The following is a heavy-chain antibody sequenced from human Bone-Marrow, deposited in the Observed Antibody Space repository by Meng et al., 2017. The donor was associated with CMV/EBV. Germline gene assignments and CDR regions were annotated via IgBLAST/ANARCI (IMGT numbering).Heavy chain of an antibody. CDR1: GFTFCSYA. V-gene: IGHV3-23*03. CDR3: AKITRPRGIYYYYGMDV. CDR2: IYSGGSST. D-gene: IGHD1-26*01. Sequence: GGSLRLSCAASGFTFCSYAMSWVRQAPGKGLEWVSVIYSGGSSTYYADSVKGRFTISRDNSKNTLYLQMNSLRAEDTAVYYCAKITRPRGIYYYYGMDVWGQGTTVTVSS. J-gene: IGHJ6*02.